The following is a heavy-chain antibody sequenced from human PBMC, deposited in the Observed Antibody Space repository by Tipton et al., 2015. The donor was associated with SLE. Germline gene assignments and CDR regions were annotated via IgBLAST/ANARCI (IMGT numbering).Heavy chain of an antibody. J-gene: IGHJ4*02. Sequence: SCKASGGTFSSYAISWVRQAPGQGLEWMGGIIPILGIANYAQKFQGRVTITTDESTSTAYMELSSLRSEDTAVYYCAIAVASPGRYWGQGTLVTVSS. CDR3: AIAVASPGRY. CDR1: GGTFSSYA. V-gene: IGHV1-69*05. CDR2: IIPILGIA. D-gene: IGHD5-12*01.